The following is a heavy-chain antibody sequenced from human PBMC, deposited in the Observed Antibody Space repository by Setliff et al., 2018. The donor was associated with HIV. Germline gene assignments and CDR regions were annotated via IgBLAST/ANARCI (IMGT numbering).Heavy chain of an antibody. V-gene: IGHV1-3*01. J-gene: IGHJ5*01. D-gene: IGHD3-10*01. CDR1: GFTFSKSA. CDR3: ARTDYDSGKSVLDS. CDR2: INAANGHA. Sequence: GASVKVSCKASGFTFSKSAIHWVRQAPGQRLELMAWINAANGHAKYSQKFQGRVTITRDTSATIAYMELSSLTSEDTALYFRARTDYDSGKSVLDSWGQGTLVTVSS.